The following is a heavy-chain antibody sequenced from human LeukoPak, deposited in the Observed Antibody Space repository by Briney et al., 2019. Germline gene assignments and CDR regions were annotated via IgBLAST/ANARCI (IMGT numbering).Heavy chain of an antibody. D-gene: IGHD2-8*01. CDR2: ISSSSSYI. V-gene: IGHV3-21*01. CDR1: GFTFSSYS. CDR3: ARDYTDYYYYGMDV. J-gene: IGHJ6*04. Sequence: PGGSLRLSCAASGFTFSSYSMNWVRQAPGKGLEWVSSISSSSSYIYHADSVKGRFTISRDNAKNSLYLQMNSLRAEDTAVYYCARDYTDYYYYGMDVWGKGTTVTVSS.